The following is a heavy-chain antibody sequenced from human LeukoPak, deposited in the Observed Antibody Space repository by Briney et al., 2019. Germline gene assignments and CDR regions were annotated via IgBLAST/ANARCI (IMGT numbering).Heavy chain of an antibody. J-gene: IGHJ3*02. CDR3: ANHIAAAAPDDAFDI. CDR1: GFTFSSYG. V-gene: IGHV3-30*02. Sequence: GGSLRLSCAASGFTFSSYGMHWVRQAPGKGLEWVAFIRYDGSNKYYADSVKGRFTISRDNSKNTLYLQMNSLRAEDTAVYYCANHIAAAAPDDAFDIWGQGTMVTVSS. D-gene: IGHD6-13*01. CDR2: IRYDGSNK.